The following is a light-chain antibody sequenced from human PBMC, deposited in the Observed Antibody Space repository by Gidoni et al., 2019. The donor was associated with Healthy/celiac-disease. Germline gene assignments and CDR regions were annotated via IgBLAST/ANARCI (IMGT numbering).Light chain of an antibody. CDR3: QQRSTWPLLT. CDR2: DAS. Sequence: ESVLTQSPATLSLSPGERATLSCRASQSVSSYLAWYQQKPGQAPRLLIYDASNRAPGIPARFRGSGSGTDFPLTIRSLEPEDFAVYYCQQRSTWPLLTFGGGTKVEIK. J-gene: IGKJ4*01. V-gene: IGKV3-11*01. CDR1: QSVSSY.